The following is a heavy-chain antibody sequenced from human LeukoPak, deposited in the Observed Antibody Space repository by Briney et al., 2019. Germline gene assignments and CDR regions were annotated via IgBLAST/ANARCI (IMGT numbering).Heavy chain of an antibody. CDR1: GFTFSIYP. J-gene: IGHJ6*02. D-gene: IGHD5-12*01. CDR3: ARGGRGYSAYDESFYYYGMDV. V-gene: IGHV3-23*01. Sequence: GGSLRLSCAASGFTFSIYPMTWVRQASGKGLEWVSTIDPYGGTTHYADSVRGRFTISRDNAKNTLYLQMNSLRAEDTAVYYCARGGRGYSAYDESFYYYGMDVWGQGTTVTVSS. CDR2: IDPYGGTT.